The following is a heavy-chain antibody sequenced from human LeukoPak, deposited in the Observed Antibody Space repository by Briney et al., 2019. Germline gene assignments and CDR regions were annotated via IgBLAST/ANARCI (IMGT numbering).Heavy chain of an antibody. J-gene: IGHJ4*02. CDR3: ARDPQWLGVTAGGDFDY. Sequence: GGSLRLSCAASGFTFSNAWMSWVRQAPGKGLEWVSSISSSSSCIYYADSVKGRFTISRDNAKNSLYLQMNSLRAEDTAVYYCARDPQWLGVTAGGDFDYWGQGTLVTVSS. D-gene: IGHD6-19*01. CDR1: GFTFSNAW. CDR2: ISSSSSCI. V-gene: IGHV3-21*01.